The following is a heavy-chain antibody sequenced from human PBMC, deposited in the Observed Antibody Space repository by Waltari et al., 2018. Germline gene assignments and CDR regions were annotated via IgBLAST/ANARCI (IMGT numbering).Heavy chain of an antibody. V-gene: IGHV1-69*01. CDR3: ARLGQQLGYSYYYYGMDV. CDR1: GGTFSSYA. J-gene: IGHJ6*02. Sequence: QVQLVQSGAEVKKPGSSVKVSCKASGGTFSSYAISWVRQAPGQGLEWMGGIIPIVGTANYAQKFQGRVTITADESTSTAYMELSSLRSEDTAVYYCARLGQQLGYSYYYYGMDVWGQGTTVTVSS. D-gene: IGHD6-13*01. CDR2: IIPIVGTA.